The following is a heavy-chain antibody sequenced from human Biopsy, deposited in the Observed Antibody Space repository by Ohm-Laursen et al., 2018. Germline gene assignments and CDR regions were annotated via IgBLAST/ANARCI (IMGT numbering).Heavy chain of an antibody. Sequence: ASVKVSCKASGGTFTNYAISWVRQAPGQGLEWIGGIVPIFATANYAQRFQGRVTITADKSANTVYMELTSLTSEDTAVYYCATKLTGYFHHWGQGTLVIVSS. J-gene: IGHJ1*01. CDR1: GGTFTNYA. V-gene: IGHV1-69*06. CDR2: IVPIFATA. CDR3: ATKLTGYFHH. D-gene: IGHD3-9*01.